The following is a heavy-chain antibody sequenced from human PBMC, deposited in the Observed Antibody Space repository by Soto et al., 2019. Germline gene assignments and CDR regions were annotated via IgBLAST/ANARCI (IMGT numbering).Heavy chain of an antibody. Sequence: EVQLVESGGGLVQPGGSLCLSCAASGFTFRTYWMHWVRQAPGKGLVWVSRIKSDGSSTGYADSVKGRFTISRDNAKNTLYLQMNSLRAEDTAVYFCVRGGNGDSVVLFDYWGQGTLVTVSS. CDR1: GFTFRTYW. CDR2: IKSDGSST. CDR3: VRGGNGDSVVLFDY. J-gene: IGHJ4*02. D-gene: IGHD4-17*01. V-gene: IGHV3-74*01.